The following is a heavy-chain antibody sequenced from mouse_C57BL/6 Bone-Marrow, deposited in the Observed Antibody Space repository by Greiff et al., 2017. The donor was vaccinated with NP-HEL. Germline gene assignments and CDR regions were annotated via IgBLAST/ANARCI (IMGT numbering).Heavy chain of an antibody. CDR1: GYTFTSYW. CDR3: ATFTTVVARGYYYAMDY. J-gene: IGHJ4*01. CDR2: IHPNSGST. D-gene: IGHD1-1*01. Sequence: QVQLQQPGAELVKPGASVKLSCKASGYTFTSYWMHWVKQRPGQGLEWIGMIHPNSGSTNYNEKFKSKATLTVDKSSSTAYMQLSSLTSEDSAVYYCATFTTVVARGYYYAMDYWGQGTSVTVSS. V-gene: IGHV1-64*01.